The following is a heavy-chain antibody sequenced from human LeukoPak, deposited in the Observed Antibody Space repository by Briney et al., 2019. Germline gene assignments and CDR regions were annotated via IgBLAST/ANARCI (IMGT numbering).Heavy chain of an antibody. CDR3: TRDVAGHPD. J-gene: IGHJ4*02. Sequence: PSETLSLTCAVSGVPFSNYYWSWVRQSPTKGLEWIGEINHSGYTNYNPSLKSRVTISIDTSKNQFSLMLTSVTAADTAVYYCTRDVAGHPDWGQGTLVTVSS. D-gene: IGHD2-15*01. CDR1: GVPFSNYY. CDR2: INHSGYT. V-gene: IGHV4-34*01.